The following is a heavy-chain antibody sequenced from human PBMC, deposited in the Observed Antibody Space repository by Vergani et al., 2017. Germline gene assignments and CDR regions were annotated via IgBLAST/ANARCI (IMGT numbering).Heavy chain of an antibody. J-gene: IGHJ5*02. V-gene: IGHV3-33*01. D-gene: IGHD1-14*01. CDR1: GFTFNQYG. CDR2: TWYDGNNK. Sequence: QVQLVESGGGVVKPGRSLRLSCAASGFTFNQYGMHWVRQAPGKGLEWVAVTWYDGNNKQYADTVKGRFTISRDNSKSTMYLQMNSLRDEDTGVYYCARDLRLLYNRFDPWGQGTLVTVSS. CDR3: ARDLRLLYNRFDP.